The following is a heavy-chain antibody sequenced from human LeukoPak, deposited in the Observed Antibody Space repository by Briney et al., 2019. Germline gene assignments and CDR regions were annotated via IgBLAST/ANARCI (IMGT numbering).Heavy chain of an antibody. CDR1: RFQFSSYA. J-gene: IGHJ4*02. Sequence: GGSLRLSCVASRFQFSSYAMIWVRQAPGKGLEWVSVISGSGGSTYYADSVKGRFTISRDNSKNTLYLQMNSLRAEDTAVYYCAKVRLYCSGGSSCYSHPFDYWGQGTLVTVSS. V-gene: IGHV3-23*01. CDR2: ISGSGGST. D-gene: IGHD2-15*01. CDR3: AKVRLYCSGGSSCYSHPFDY.